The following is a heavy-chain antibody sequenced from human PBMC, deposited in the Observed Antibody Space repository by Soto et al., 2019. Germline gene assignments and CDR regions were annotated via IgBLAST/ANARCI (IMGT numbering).Heavy chain of an antibody. CDR3: AKVGARQWLVPYPFDY. CDR2: ISGSGVST. D-gene: IGHD6-19*01. Sequence: PGGSLGLPWSASGFTDSSYAMSWVRQAPGKGLEWVSAISGSGVSTFYADSVKGRFTISRDNSKNTLYLQMNSLRAEDTAVYYCAKVGARQWLVPYPFDYWGQGTLVTVSS. CDR1: GFTDSSYA. J-gene: IGHJ4*02. V-gene: IGHV3-23*01.